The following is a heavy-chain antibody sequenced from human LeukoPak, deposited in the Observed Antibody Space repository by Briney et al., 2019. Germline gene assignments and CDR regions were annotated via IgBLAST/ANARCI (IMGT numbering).Heavy chain of an antibody. CDR3: ARELGINAFDV. Sequence: ASVKVSCKASGYTLTDNHLYWVRQAPGQGLEWMGWIDPNSDVTNFAQNFQGRLTMTTDTSISTAYMELSRLTSDDTTVYYCARELGINAFDVWGQGTLVTVSS. J-gene: IGHJ3*01. CDR2: IDPNSDVT. CDR1: GYTLTDNH. V-gene: IGHV1-2*02. D-gene: IGHD1-26*01.